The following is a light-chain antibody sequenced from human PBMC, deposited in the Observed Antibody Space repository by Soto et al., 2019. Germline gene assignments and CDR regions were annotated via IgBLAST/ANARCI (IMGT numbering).Light chain of an antibody. CDR3: SSYTSSSTLLYV. J-gene: IGLJ1*01. CDR1: SSDVGGLT. CDR2: DVS. Sequence: QSALTQPASVSGSPGQSITISCTGTSSDVGGLTMSPGTNSTQAKAPKLMIYDVSNRPSGVSNRFSGSKSGNTASLTISGLQAEDEADYYCSSYTSSSTLLYVFGTGTKLTVL. V-gene: IGLV2-14*01.